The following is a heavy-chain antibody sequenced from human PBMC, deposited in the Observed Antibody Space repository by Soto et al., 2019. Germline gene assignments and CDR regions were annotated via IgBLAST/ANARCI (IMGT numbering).Heavy chain of an antibody. CDR2: ISAYNGNT. Sequence: ASVKVSCKASGYTFTSCGISWVRQAPGQGLEWMGWISAYNGNTNYAQKLQGRVTMTTDTSTSTAYMELRSLRSDDTAVYYCARDRVVVVPAAITPAAFDIWGQGTMVTVSS. CDR1: GYTFTSCG. D-gene: IGHD2-2*02. V-gene: IGHV1-18*04. J-gene: IGHJ3*02. CDR3: ARDRVVVVPAAITPAAFDI.